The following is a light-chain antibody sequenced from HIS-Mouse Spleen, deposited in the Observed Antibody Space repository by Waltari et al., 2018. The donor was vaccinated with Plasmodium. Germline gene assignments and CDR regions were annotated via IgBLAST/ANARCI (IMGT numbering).Light chain of an antibody. V-gene: IGLV3-1*01. CDR2: QDS. CDR1: NLGDKY. Sequence: SYELTQPHSVSVSPGQTASITCSGANLGDKYACWYQQKPGQPPVLVIYQDSKRPSGSPERFSGSNAGNTATLTISGTQAIDEADYDCQAWDSSTVVFGGGTKLTVL. J-gene: IGLJ2*01. CDR3: QAWDSSTVV.